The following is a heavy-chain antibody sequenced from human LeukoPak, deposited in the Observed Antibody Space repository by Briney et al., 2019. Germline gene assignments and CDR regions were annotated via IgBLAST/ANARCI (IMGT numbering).Heavy chain of an antibody. CDR2: IKQDGSEK. CDR1: GFTFSSYW. V-gene: IGHV3-7*03. J-gene: IGHJ4*02. Sequence: GGSLRLSCAASGFTFSSYWMSWVRQAPGKGLEWVANIKQDGSEKYYVDSVKGRFTISRDNSKNTLYLQMNSVRAEDTAIYYCTTPPGGTYNHWGQGTLVSVSS. D-gene: IGHD5-24*01. CDR3: TTPPGGTYNH.